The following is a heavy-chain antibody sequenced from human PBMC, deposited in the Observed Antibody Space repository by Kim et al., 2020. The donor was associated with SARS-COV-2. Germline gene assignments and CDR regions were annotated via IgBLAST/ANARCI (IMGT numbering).Heavy chain of an antibody. D-gene: IGHD3-22*01. Sequence: KGRFTISRDNSKNTLYLQMNSLRAEDTAVYYCARDLPLIYYYDSSGYRSEEDDYWGQGTLVTVSS. V-gene: IGHV3-30*01. J-gene: IGHJ4*02. CDR3: ARDLPLIYYYDSSGYRSEEDDY.